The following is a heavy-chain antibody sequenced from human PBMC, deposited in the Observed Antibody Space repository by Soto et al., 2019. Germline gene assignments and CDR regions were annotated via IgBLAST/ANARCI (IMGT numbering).Heavy chain of an antibody. J-gene: IGHJ6*02. D-gene: IGHD5-18*01. Sequence: PGGSLRLSCAASGFTFSSYWMSLVRQAPGKGLEWVANIKQDGSEKYYVDSVKGRFTISRDNAKNSLYLQMNSLRAEDTAVYYCARDHRIQLWFEYYYYGMEVWGEGTTVTVSS. CDR2: IKQDGSEK. CDR1: GFTFSSYW. V-gene: IGHV3-7*03. CDR3: ARDHRIQLWFEYYYYGMEV.